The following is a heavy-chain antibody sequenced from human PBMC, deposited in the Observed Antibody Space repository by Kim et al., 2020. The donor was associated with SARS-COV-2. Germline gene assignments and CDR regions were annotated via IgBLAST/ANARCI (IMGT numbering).Heavy chain of an antibody. Sequence: GGSLRLSCAASGFTFSSYGMHWVRQAPGKGLEWVAFISYDGSNKYYADSVKGRFTISRDNSKNTLYLQMNSLRAEDTAVYYCARDTEDCSSTSCYVDCWGQGTLVTVSS. D-gene: IGHD2-2*01. CDR1: GFTFSSYG. CDR2: ISYDGSNK. V-gene: IGHV3-33*05. J-gene: IGHJ4*02. CDR3: ARDTEDCSSTSCYVDC.